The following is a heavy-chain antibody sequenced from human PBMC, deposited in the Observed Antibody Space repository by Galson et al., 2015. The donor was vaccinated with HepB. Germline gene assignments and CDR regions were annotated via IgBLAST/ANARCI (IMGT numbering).Heavy chain of an antibody. J-gene: IGHJ4*02. CDR1: GFAVNSNY. CDR2: IYSGGST. Sequence: SLRLSCAASGFAVNSNYMSWVRQAPGKGLEWVSFIYSGGSTNYADSVKGRFTISRDNSKNTLYLQMNSLRAEDTAVYYRARGATQALGYWGQGTLVTVSS. D-gene: IGHD7-27*01. V-gene: IGHV3-66*01. CDR3: ARGATQALGY.